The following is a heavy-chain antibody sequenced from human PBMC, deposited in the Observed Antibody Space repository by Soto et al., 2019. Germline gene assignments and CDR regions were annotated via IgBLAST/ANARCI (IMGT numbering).Heavy chain of an antibody. J-gene: IGHJ5*02. CDR1: GFTFSSYA. Sequence: GGSLRLSCAASGFTFSSYAMSWVRQAPGKGLEWVSAISGSGGSTYYADSVKGRFTISRDNSKNTLYLQMNSLRAEDTAVYYCAKSPEKIAASRYNWFDPWGQGTLVTVSS. V-gene: IGHV3-23*01. CDR2: ISGSGGST. CDR3: AKSPEKIAASRYNWFDP. D-gene: IGHD6-6*01.